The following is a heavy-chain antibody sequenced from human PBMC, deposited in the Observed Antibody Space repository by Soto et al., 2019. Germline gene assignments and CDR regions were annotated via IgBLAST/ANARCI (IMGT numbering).Heavy chain of an antibody. D-gene: IGHD4-17*01. CDR2: IYYKGYT. CDR3: ARHPDYGGNYYYYGLDV. J-gene: IGHJ6*02. Sequence: QMQLQESGPGLVKPSETLSLTCTSSGDSIRDSSFYWAWIRQSPGKGLEWIGSIYYKGYTKYNPSLETRATIATATSRNQFSRRLTSVTAADTAIYFCARHPDYGGNYYYYGLDVWGPGTTVIVSS. V-gene: IGHV4-39*01. CDR1: GDSIRDSSFY.